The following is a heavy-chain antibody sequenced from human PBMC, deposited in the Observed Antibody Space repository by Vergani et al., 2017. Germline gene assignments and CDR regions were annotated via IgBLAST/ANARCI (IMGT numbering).Heavy chain of an antibody. Sequence: EVQLVESGGGLVKPGGSLRLSCAASGFTFSSYSMNWVRQAPGKGLEWVSSISSSSSYIYYADSVKGRFTISRDNAKNSLYLQMNSLRAEDTAVYYCARDLFRFSEWTKLSGAFDIWGQGTMVTVSS. V-gene: IGHV3-21*01. J-gene: IGHJ3*02. CDR1: GFTFSSYS. CDR3: ARDLFRFSEWTKLSGAFDI. D-gene: IGHD3-3*01. CDR2: ISSSSSYI.